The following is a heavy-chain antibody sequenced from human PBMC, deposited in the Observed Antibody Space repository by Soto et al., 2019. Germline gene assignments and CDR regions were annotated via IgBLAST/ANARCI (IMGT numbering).Heavy chain of an antibody. CDR2: TYYRSKWYN. CDR1: GDSVSSNSAA. V-gene: IGHV6-1*01. Sequence: SQTLSLTCAISGDSVSSNSAAWNWIRQSPSRGLEWLGRTYYRSKWYNDYAVSVKSRITINPDTSKNQFSLQLNSVTPVDTAVYYCAIDGLYYFILTGYFNDAFDIWGQGTMVTVSS. J-gene: IGHJ3*02. D-gene: IGHD3-9*01. CDR3: AIDGLYYFILTGYFNDAFDI.